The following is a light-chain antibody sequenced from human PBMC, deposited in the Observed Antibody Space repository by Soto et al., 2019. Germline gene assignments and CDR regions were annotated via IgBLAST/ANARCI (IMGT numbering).Light chain of an antibody. Sequence: EIVLTQSPATLSLSPGERATLSCRASPSVSSYKLAWYQQKPGQPPRLLIAGASSRATGIPDRFSGSGSGTDFTLTISILEPEDFAVYYCQQRSNWPPGVTFGPGTKVDIK. CDR2: GAS. J-gene: IGKJ3*01. CDR1: PSVSSY. CDR3: QQRSNWPPGVT. V-gene: IGKV3-11*01.